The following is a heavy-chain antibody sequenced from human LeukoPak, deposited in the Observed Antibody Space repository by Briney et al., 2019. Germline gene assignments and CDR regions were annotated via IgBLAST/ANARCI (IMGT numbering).Heavy chain of an antibody. CDR1: GFSFSSHA. D-gene: IGHD3-3*01. V-gene: IGHV3-23*01. Sequence: GGSLRLSCVASGFSFSSHAMSWVRQAPGKGLEWVSAISGSGGSTYYADSVKGRVTISRDNSKNTLYLQMNSLRAEATAVYYCAKSAAGVWSGYYYWLDPWGQGTLVTVSS. CDR2: ISGSGGST. CDR3: AKSAAGVWSGYYYWLDP. J-gene: IGHJ5*02.